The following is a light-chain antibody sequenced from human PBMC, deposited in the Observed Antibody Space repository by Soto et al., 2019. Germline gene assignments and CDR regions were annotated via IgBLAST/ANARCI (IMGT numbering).Light chain of an antibody. CDR3: CSYAGRSTWDVV. Sequence: ALTPPASVSGSPGQSITISCTGTSSDVGGSGLVSWYQFHPGKAPKLLIFEGFKRPSGVSNRFSGSKSGSTASLTISGLQAEDEADYYCCSYAGRSTWDVVFGGGTKLTVL. J-gene: IGLJ2*01. CDR2: EGF. CDR1: SSDVGGSGL. V-gene: IGLV2-23*01.